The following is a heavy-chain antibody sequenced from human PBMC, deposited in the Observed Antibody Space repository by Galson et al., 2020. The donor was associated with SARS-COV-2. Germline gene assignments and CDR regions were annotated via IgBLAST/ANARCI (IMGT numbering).Heavy chain of an antibody. CDR1: GFTFSSYS. V-gene: IGHV3-21*01. J-gene: IGHJ5*02. CDR2: ISSSSSYI. D-gene: IGHD2-2*01. CDR3: ARDRSALYCSSTGCYGGGS. Sequence: GGSLRLSCAASGFTFSSYSMNWVRQAPGKGLEWVSSISSSSSYIYYADSVKGRFTISRDNAKNSLYLQMNSLRAEDTAVYYCARDRSALYCSSTGCYGGGSWGQGTLVTVSS.